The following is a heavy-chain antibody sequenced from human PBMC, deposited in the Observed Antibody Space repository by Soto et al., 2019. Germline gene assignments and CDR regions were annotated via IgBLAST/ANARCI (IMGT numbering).Heavy chain of an antibody. CDR1: GFTFSSYA. CDR2: ISGSGGST. CDR3: AKDLDSYGYYYYYGMDV. D-gene: IGHD5-18*01. J-gene: IGHJ6*02. V-gene: IGHV3-23*01. Sequence: PGGSLRLSCAASGFTFSSYAMSWVRQAPGKGLEWVSAISGSGGSTYYADSVKGRCTISRDNSKNTLYLQMNSLRAEDTAVYYCAKDLDSYGYYYYYGMDVWGQGTTVTVSS.